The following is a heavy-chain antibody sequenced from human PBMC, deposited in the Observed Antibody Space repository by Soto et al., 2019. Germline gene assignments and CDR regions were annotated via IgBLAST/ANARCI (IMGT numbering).Heavy chain of an antibody. CDR1: GGSFSAYY. CDR2: IHHSGST. V-gene: IGHV4-34*01. Sequence: PSQTLSLTCAVYGGSFSAYYWSWIRQSPGKGLEWIGEIHHSGSTNYKPSLKSRVSISLGTSKNQFCLELRSVTAADTAVYYCASYGSGSYYYGYYFDYWGQGTLVTVS. J-gene: IGHJ4*02. D-gene: IGHD3-10*01. CDR3: ASYGSGSYYYGYYFDY.